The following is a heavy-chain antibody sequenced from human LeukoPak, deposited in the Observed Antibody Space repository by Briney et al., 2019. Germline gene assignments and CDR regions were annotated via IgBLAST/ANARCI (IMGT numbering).Heavy chain of an antibody. V-gene: IGHV3-21*01. J-gene: IGHJ6*02. CDR3: ARGQPKGASRWWRTNEYYGMDV. CDR2: ISSSSSYI. Sequence: PGGSLRLSCAASGFTFSSYSMNWVRQAPGKGLEWVSSISSSSSYIYYADSVKGRFTISRDNAKNSLYLQMNSLRAEDTAVYYCARGQPKGASRWWRTNEYYGMDVWGQGTTITVSS. D-gene: IGHD6-13*01. CDR1: GFTFSSYS.